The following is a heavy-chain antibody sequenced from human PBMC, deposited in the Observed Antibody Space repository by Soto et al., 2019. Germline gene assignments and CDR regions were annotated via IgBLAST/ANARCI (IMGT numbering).Heavy chain of an antibody. D-gene: IGHD2-2*02. CDR2: INHSGST. Sequence: PSETLSLTCAVYGGSFSGYYWSWIRQPPGKGLEWIGEINHSGSTNYNPSLKSRVTISVDTSKNQFSLKLSSVTAADTAVYYCARGIKYQLLYSRVADYGMDVWGQGTTVTVSS. CDR1: GGSFSGYY. V-gene: IGHV4-34*01. CDR3: ARGIKYQLLYSRVADYGMDV. J-gene: IGHJ6*02.